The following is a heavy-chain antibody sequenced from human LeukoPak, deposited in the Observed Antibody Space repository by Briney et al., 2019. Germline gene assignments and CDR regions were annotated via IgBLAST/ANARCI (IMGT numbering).Heavy chain of an antibody. CDR3: ARAGYGSGSPQLD. CDR2: IYYSGST. V-gene: IGHV4-59*01. CDR1: GGSISSYY. J-gene: IGHJ4*02. D-gene: IGHD3-10*01. Sequence: SETLSLTCTVSGGSISSYYWSWIRQPPGKGLEWIGYIYYSGSTNYNPSLKSRVTISVDTSKNQFSLKLSSVTAADPAVYYCARAGYGSGSPQLDWGQGTLVTVSS.